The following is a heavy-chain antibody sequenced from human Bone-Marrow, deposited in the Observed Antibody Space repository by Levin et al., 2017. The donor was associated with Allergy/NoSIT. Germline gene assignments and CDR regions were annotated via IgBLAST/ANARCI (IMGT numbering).Heavy chain of an antibody. Sequence: GESLKISCAASGFTFSSYWMHWVRQAPGKGLVWVSRINSDVSITTYADSVKGRFTISRDNAKNALYLQMNSLRAEDTAVYYCARVLTTADGMDVWGQGTTVTVSS. V-gene: IGHV3-74*01. CDR3: ARVLTTADGMDV. D-gene: IGHD4-17*01. CDR2: INSDVSIT. J-gene: IGHJ6*02. CDR1: GFTFSSYW.